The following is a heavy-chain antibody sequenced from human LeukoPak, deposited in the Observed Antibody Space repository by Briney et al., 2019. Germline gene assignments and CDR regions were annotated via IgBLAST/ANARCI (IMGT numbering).Heavy chain of an antibody. CDR1: GFTFSSYA. V-gene: IGHV3-23*01. Sequence: GGSLRLSCAASGFTFSSYAMSWVRQAPGKGLEWVSAISGSGGSTYYADSVKGRFTISRDNSKNTLYLQMNSLRVEDTAVYYCARVRPGAIYYYYGMDVWGQGTTVTVSS. CDR3: ARVRPGAIYYYYGMDV. CDR2: ISGSGGST. J-gene: IGHJ6*02. D-gene: IGHD3-10*01.